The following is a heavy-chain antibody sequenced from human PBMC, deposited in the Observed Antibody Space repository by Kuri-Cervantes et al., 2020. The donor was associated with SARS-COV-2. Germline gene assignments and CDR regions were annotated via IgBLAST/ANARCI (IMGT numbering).Heavy chain of an antibody. V-gene: IGHV4-34*01. CDR1: GGSFSGYY. J-gene: IGHJ4*02. D-gene: IGHD3-16*02. CDR2: INHSGGT. Sequence: SQTLSLTCAVYGGSFSGYYWSWIRQPPGKGLEWIGEINHSGGTNYNPSLKSRVTISVDTSKNQFSLKLSSVTAADTAVYYCARGLPLDYPITFGGVIGAVDYWGQGTLVTVSS. CDR3: ARGLPLDYPITFGGVIGAVDY.